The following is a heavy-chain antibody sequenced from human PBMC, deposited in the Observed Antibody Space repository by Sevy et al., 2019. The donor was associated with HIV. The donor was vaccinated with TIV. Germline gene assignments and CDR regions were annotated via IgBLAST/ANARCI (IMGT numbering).Heavy chain of an antibody. V-gene: IGHV1-69*06. D-gene: IGHD4-17*01. CDR1: GGTFSSYA. J-gene: IGHJ3*02. Sequence: ASVKVSCKASGGTFSSYAISWVRQVPGQGLEWMGGIIPIFGTANYAQKFQGRVTITADKSTSTAYMELSSLRSEDTAVYYCAKYGPTGGAFDIWGQGTMVTVSS. CDR2: IIPIFGTA. CDR3: AKYGPTGGAFDI.